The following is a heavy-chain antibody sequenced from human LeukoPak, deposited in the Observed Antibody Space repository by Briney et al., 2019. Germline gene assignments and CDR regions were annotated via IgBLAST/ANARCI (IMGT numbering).Heavy chain of an antibody. CDR3: AKYGVVLPPGSHILHWFDF. CDR1: GFTFSSCG. Sequence: PGRSLTLACAASGFTFSSCGMHWVRQAPGKTLEWVSTIVGRNGDTYYTDSVKGRFTISRDISKNSVYLQMSSLRGDDTAVYYCAKYGVVLPPGSHILHWFDFWGQGSLVTVSS. CDR2: IVGRNGDT. D-gene: IGHD2-15*01. J-gene: IGHJ5*01. V-gene: IGHV3-23*01.